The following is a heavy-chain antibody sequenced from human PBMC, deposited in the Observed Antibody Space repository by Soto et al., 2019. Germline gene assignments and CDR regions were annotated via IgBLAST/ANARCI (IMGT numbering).Heavy chain of an antibody. CDR3: ARDMYSSSSPLWLDAFDI. Sequence: PGGSLRLSCAASGFTFSSYSMNWVRQAPGKGLEWVSYISSSSSTIYYADSVKGRFTISRDNAKNSLYLQMNSLRAEDTAVYYCARDMYSSSSPLWLDAFDIWGQGTMVTVSS. V-gene: IGHV3-48*01. CDR2: ISSSSSTI. CDR1: GFTFSSYS. J-gene: IGHJ3*02. D-gene: IGHD6-6*01.